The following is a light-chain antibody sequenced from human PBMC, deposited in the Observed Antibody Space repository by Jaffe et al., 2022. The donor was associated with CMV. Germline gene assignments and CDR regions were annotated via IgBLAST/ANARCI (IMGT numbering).Light chain of an antibody. Sequence: QSVLTQPPSVSGTPGQTVTISCSGSSSNMGKNFVYWYQFLPGAAPRLLIYRSSQRPSGVPDRFSGSKSDTSASLAISGLRSEDEADYFCATWDDGLRVFGGGTKLTVL. V-gene: IGLV1-47*01. CDR3: ATWDDGLRV. CDR1: SSNMGKNF. J-gene: IGLJ3*02. CDR2: RSS.